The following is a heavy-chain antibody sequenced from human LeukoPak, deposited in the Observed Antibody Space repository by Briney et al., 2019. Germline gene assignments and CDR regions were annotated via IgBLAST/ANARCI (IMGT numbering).Heavy chain of an antibody. V-gene: IGHV3-33*01. CDR2: IWYDGSNK. CDR1: GFTFSSYG. Sequence: GGSLRLSCAASGFTFSSYGMHWVRQAPGKGLEWVAVIWYDGSNKYYADSVKGRFTISRDNSKNTLYLQMNSLRAEDTAVYYCARGYCSGGSCNYYYGMDVWGQGTTVTVSS. D-gene: IGHD2-15*01. CDR3: ARGYCSGGSCNYYYGMDV. J-gene: IGHJ6*02.